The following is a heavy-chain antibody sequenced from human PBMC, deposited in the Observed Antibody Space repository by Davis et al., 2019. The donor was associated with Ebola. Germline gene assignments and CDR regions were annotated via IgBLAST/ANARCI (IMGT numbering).Heavy chain of an antibody. CDR1: GGTFSSYA. V-gene: IGHV1-69*04. Sequence: AASVKVSCKASGGTFSSYAISWVRQAPGQGLEWMGRIIPILGIANYAQKFQGRVTITRDTSASTAYMELSSLRSEDTAVYYCARVINVVVTAIPEGYYYYGMDVWGQGTTVTVSS. CDR3: ARVINVVVTAIPEGYYYYGMDV. CDR2: IIPILGIA. J-gene: IGHJ6*02. D-gene: IGHD2-21*02.